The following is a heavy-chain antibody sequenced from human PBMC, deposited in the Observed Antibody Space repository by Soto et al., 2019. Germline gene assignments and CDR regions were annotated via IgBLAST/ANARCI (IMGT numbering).Heavy chain of an antibody. D-gene: IGHD3-10*01. J-gene: IGHJ6*02. CDR1: GGXVCSGSYY. CDR2: IYYSGST. Sequence: SETLSLTCTVSGGXVCSGSYYWNWIRQPPGKGLEWIGYIYYSGSTNYNPSLKSRVTISVDTSKNQFSLKLSSVTAADTAVYYCARDRGLGRANYYYYGMDVWGQGTTVTVSS. CDR3: ARDRGLGRANYYYYGMDV. V-gene: IGHV4-61*01.